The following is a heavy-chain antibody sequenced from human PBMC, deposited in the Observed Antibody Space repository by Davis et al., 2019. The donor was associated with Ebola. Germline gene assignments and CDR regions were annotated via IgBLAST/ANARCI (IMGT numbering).Heavy chain of an antibody. CDR3: AREGFSSGSYYTGYYYYGMDV. D-gene: IGHD3-10*01. Sequence: SETLSLTCAVYGGSFSGYYWSWIRQPPGKGLEWIGEINHSGSTNCNPSLKSRVTISVDTSKNQFSLKLSSVTAADTAVYYCAREGFSSGSYYTGYYYYGMDVWGQGTTVTVSS. J-gene: IGHJ6*02. V-gene: IGHV4-34*01. CDR1: GGSFSGYY. CDR2: INHSGST.